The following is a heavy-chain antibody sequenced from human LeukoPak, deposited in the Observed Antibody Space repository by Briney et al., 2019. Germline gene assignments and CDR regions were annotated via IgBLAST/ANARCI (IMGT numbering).Heavy chain of an antibody. CDR3: ARMVYGSYY. J-gene: IGHJ4*02. Sequence: ASVKVSCKASGYTFTDYYMHWVRQAPGQGLEWMGWINPKSGGRSYAQRFQGRVTMTRDTSISTAYMELSRLRSDDTAVYYCARMVYGSYYWGQGTLVTVSS. CDR1: GYTFTDYY. D-gene: IGHD1-26*01. V-gene: IGHV1-2*02. CDR2: INPKSGGR.